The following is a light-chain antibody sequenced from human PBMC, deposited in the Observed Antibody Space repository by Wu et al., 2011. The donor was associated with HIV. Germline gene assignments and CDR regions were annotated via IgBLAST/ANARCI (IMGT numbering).Light chain of an antibody. Sequence: DTLLTQSPGTLSLSPGERATLSCRASQSVTSNYLAWYQQKPGQAPRLLIYATSNRATGIPDRISGRGSGTDFTLTISRLEPEDFAVYYCQLYGTSPQVTFGGGTKVEIK. CDR3: QLYGTSPQVT. V-gene: IGKV3-20*01. CDR1: QSVTSNY. J-gene: IGKJ4*01. CDR2: ATS.